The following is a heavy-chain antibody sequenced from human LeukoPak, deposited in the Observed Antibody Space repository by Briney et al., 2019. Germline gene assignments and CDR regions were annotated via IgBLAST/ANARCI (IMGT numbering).Heavy chain of an antibody. Sequence: GGSLRLSCAASGFTVSSNYMSWVRQAPGKGLEWVSVIYSGGSTYYADSVKGRFTISRDNSKNTLYLQMNSLRAEDTAVYYCAKDAIPLRYFDWFFDYWGQGTLVTVSS. J-gene: IGHJ4*02. CDR3: AKDAIPLRYFDWFFDY. CDR2: IYSGGST. CDR1: GFTVSSNY. D-gene: IGHD3-9*01. V-gene: IGHV3-66*02.